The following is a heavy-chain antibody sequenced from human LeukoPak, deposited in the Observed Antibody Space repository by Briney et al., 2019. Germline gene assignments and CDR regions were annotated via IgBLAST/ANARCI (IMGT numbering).Heavy chain of an antibody. V-gene: IGHV3-13*04. CDR1: GFTFSADD. Sequence: GSLRLSCAASGFTFSADDMHWVRQEPGKGLEWVSGIGRGGDTYYPASVKGRFTISRENAKNSLFLQMNSLRAGDTAVYYCARGAGTGFDHWGQGVLVTVSS. J-gene: IGHJ4*02. D-gene: IGHD6-13*01. CDR2: IGRGGDT. CDR3: ARGAGTGFDH.